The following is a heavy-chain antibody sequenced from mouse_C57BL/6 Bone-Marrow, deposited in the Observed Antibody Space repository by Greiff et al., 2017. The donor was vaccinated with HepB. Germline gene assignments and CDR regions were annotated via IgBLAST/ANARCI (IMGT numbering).Heavy chain of an antibody. V-gene: IGHV8-12*01. Sequence: QVQLKESGPGLLQSSQTLSLTCSFSGFSLSTSGMGVSWIRQPSGKGLEWLAHIYWDDDKRYNPSLKSRLTTSKDTSRNQVFLKITSVDTADTATYYCARRETARGWFAYWGQGTLVTVSA. J-gene: IGHJ3*01. D-gene: IGHD3-3*01. CDR1: GFSLSTSGMG. CDR3: ARRETARGWFAY. CDR2: IYWDDDK.